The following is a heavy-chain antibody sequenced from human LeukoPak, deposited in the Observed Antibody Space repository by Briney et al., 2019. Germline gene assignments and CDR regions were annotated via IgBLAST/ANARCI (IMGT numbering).Heavy chain of an antibody. CDR3: ASGTEWVVVVPAASHWFDP. CDR2: IYYSGST. V-gene: IGHV4-39*07. J-gene: IGHJ5*02. Sequence: PSETLSLTCTVSGGSISSSSYYWGWIRQPPGKGLEWIGSIYYSGSTYYNPSLKSRVTISVDTSKNQFSLKLSSVTAADTAVYYCASGTEWVVVVPAASHWFDPWGQGTLVTVSS. CDR1: GGSISSSSYY. D-gene: IGHD2-2*01.